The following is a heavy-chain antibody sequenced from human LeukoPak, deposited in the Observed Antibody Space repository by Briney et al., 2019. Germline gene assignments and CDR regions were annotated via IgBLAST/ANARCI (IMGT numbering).Heavy chain of an antibody. CDR1: GGTFSSYA. J-gene: IGHJ6*03. Sequence: SVKVSCKASGGTFSSYAISWVRQAPGQGLEWMGGIIPIFGTANYAQKFQGRVTITADESTSTAYMELSSLRSEDTAVYYCASGGGLELMGYMDVWGKGTTVTVSS. D-gene: IGHD1-7*01. CDR2: IIPIFGTA. CDR3: ASGGGLELMGYMDV. V-gene: IGHV1-69*13.